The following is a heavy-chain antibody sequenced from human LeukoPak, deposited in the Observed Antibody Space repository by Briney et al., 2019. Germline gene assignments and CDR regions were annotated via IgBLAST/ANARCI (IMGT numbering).Heavy chain of an antibody. Sequence: GASVKVSCKVSGYTFTDYYMHWVQQAPGKGLEWMGLVDPEDGETIYAEKFQGRVTITADTSTDTAYMELSSLRSEDTAVYYCARGHDYGGNDHNWFDPWGQGTLVTVSS. CDR1: GYTFTDYY. CDR3: ARGHDYGGNDHNWFDP. V-gene: IGHV1-69-2*01. D-gene: IGHD4-23*01. J-gene: IGHJ5*02. CDR2: VDPEDGET.